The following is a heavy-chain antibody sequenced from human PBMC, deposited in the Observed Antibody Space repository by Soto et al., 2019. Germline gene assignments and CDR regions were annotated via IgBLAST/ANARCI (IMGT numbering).Heavy chain of an antibody. CDR1: GGTFSSYA. D-gene: IGHD6-13*01. CDR3: ASEAHPTSDSSHGV. Sequence: QVQLVQSGAEVKKPGSSVKVSCKASGGTFSSYAISWVRQAPGQGLEWMGGIIPIFGTANYAQKFQGRVTITADESTSPAYMELSSLRSEDTAVYYCASEAHPTSDSSHGVWGQGTTVTVSS. J-gene: IGHJ6*02. V-gene: IGHV1-69*12. CDR2: IIPIFGTA.